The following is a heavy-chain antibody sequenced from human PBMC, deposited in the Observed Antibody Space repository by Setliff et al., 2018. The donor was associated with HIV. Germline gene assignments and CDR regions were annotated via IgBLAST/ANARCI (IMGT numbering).Heavy chain of an antibody. CDR3: ARDLFPYYHDSRPYYPPAY. V-gene: IGHV3-48*01. D-gene: IGHD3-22*01. CDR2: ISSSNSPI. CDR1: GFTFSNAW. J-gene: IGHJ4*02. Sequence: GGSLRLSCAASGFTFSNAWMNWVRQAPGKGLQWVSYISSSNSPIYYANSVKGRFTVSKDNAKNSLYLQLNNLRAEDTAMYYCARDLFPYYHDSRPYYPPAYWGQGTLVTVSS.